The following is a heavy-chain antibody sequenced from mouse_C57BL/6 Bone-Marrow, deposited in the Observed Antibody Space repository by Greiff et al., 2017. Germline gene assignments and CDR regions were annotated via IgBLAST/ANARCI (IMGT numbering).Heavy chain of an antibody. CDR3: EREPSTVVGGYFDY. V-gene: IGHV1-52*01. J-gene: IGHJ2*01. CDR1: GYTFTSYW. CDR2: IDPSDSET. Sequence: LQQPGAELVRPGSSVKLSCKASGYTFTSYWMHWVKQRPIQGLEWIGNIDPSDSETPYNQKFKDKATLTVDKSSSTAYMQLSSLTSEDSAVYYVEREPSTVVGGYFDYWGQGTTLTVSS. D-gene: IGHD1-1*01.